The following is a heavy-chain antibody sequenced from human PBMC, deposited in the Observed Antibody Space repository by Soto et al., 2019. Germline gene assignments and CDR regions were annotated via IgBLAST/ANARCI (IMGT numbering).Heavy chain of an antibody. V-gene: IGHV1-69*13. D-gene: IGHD6-6*01. CDR3: AREAGLTKSSSGVFDY. CDR2: IIPIFGTA. J-gene: IGHJ4*02. CDR1: GGTFSSYA. Sequence: SVKVSCKASGGTFSSYAISWVRQAPGQGLEWMGGIIPIFGTANYAQKFQGRVTITADESTSTAYMELSSLRSEDTAVYYCAREAGLTKSSSGVFDYWGQGTLVTVSS.